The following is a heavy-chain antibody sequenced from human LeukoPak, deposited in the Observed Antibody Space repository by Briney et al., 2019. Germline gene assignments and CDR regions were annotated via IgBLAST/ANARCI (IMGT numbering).Heavy chain of an antibody. V-gene: IGHV3-30-3*01. CDR2: ISYDGSNK. CDR1: GFTFSSYA. Sequence: GGSLRLSCAASGFTFSSYAMHWVRQAPGKGLEWVEVISYDGSNKYYADSVKGRFTISRDNSKNTLYLQMNSLRAEDTAVYYCARDGSGYSSGWYGGMDVWGQGTTVTVSS. CDR3: ARDGSGYSSGWYGGMDV. J-gene: IGHJ6*02. D-gene: IGHD6-19*01.